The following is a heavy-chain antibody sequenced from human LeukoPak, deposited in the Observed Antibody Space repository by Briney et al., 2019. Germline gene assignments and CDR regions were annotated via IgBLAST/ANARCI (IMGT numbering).Heavy chain of an antibody. CDR1: GYTFTSYG. J-gene: IGHJ4*02. V-gene: IGHV1-18*01. CDR2: ISVYIGNT. D-gene: IGHD6-13*01. Sequence: ASVKVSCKASGYTFTSYGISWVQQAPGQGLEWMGWISVYIGNTNYAQNFHGRVTVTTDASTSTAYMDLGSLRSDDTAVYYCARCCSSWYCLDYWGQGTLVTVSS. CDR3: ARCCSSWYCLDY.